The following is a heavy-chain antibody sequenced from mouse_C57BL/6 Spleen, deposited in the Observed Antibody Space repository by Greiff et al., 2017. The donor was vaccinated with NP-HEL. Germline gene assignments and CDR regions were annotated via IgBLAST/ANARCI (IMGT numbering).Heavy chain of an antibody. D-gene: IGHD2-1*01. CDR1: GYSITSGYY. J-gene: IGHJ4*01. V-gene: IGHV3-6*01. Sequence: EVKLMESGPGLVKPSQSLSLTCSVTGYSITSGYYWNWIRQFPGNKLEWMGYISYDGSNNYNPSLKNRISITRDTSKNQFFLKLNSVTTEDTATYYCAVYYGNPYYAMDYWGQGTSVTVSS. CDR3: AVYYGNPYYAMDY. CDR2: ISYDGSN.